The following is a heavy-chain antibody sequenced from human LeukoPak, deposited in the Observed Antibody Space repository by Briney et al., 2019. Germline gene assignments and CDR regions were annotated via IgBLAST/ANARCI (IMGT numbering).Heavy chain of an antibody. V-gene: IGHV5-51*01. D-gene: IGHD3-22*01. Sequence: GGSLQTSWQGSGSIFNSYWIGGVRPLPGKGGEGMGIIYPGVSHTTYSPSFQGQVTLSAHKSISPPYLQWSSLKASDTAMYYCARHGSYDSSGYYQDYWGQGTLVTVSS. CDR3: ARHGSYDSSGYYQDY. J-gene: IGHJ4*02. CDR1: GSIFNSYW. CDR2: IYPGVSHT.